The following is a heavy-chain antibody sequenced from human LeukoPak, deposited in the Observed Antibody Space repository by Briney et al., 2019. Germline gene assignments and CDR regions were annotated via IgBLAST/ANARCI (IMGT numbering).Heavy chain of an antibody. D-gene: IGHD1-7*01. J-gene: IGHJ4*02. CDR3: ARDDELELLSFDY. CDR2: INPNRGGT. Sequence: ASVKVSCKASGYTFTGHYMHWVRQAPGQGLEWMGWINPNRGGTNYAQKFQGRVTMTRATSISTAYMELSRLRSDDTAVYYCARDDELELLSFDYWGQGTLVTVSS. CDR1: GYTFTGHY. V-gene: IGHV1-2*02.